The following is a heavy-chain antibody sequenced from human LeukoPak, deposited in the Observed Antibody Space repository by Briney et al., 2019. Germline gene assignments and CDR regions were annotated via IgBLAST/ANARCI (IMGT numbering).Heavy chain of an antibody. Sequence: GGSLRLSCTASGFTFSNYAMMWLRQAPGKGPEFISVIRGSGGGAGYADSVRGRFTISRDNSKNSLYLQMNRLRAEDAAVYYCAREWDAFDIWGQGTMVTVSS. CDR1: GFTFSNYA. CDR2: IRGSGGGA. CDR3: AREWDAFDI. V-gene: IGHV3-23*01. J-gene: IGHJ3*02.